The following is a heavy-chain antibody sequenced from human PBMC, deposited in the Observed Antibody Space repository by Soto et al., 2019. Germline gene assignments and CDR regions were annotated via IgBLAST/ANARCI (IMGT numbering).Heavy chain of an antibody. J-gene: IGHJ4*02. CDR3: SRSLDS. V-gene: IGHV3-7*01. CDR2: ISPDGSEK. CDR1: GFTFSSFW. Sequence: GGSLRLSCAASGFTFSSFWMDWVRQSPGKGLEWVAHISPDGSEKQYVDSVKGRFTISRDNAKNSLYLQMSSVTAEDSALYYCSRSLDSWGQGTRVTVSS.